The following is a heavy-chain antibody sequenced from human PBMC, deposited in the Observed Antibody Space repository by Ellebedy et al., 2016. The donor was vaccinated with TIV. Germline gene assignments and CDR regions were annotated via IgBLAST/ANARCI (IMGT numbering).Heavy chain of an antibody. CDR3: ARALPGGSQPQRIAFDI. Sequence: ASVKVSCKASGGTFSSYAISWVRQAPGQGLEWMGGIIPIFGTANYAQKFQGRVTITADESTSTAYMELSSLRSEDTAVYYCARALPGGSQPQRIAFDIWGQGTMVTVSS. CDR1: GGTFSSYA. D-gene: IGHD1-14*01. J-gene: IGHJ3*02. CDR2: IIPIFGTA. V-gene: IGHV1-69*13.